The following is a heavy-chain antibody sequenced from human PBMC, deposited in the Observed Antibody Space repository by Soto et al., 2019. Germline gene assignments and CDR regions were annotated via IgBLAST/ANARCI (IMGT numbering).Heavy chain of an antibody. Sequence: ASVKVSCKTSGYTFTSYGISWVRQAPGQGLEWMGWITANNVNTNYGQKFQGRVTMTTDTSTATAYMELRSLRSDDTAVYYCARDMGGYYFEPNDYWGQGTLVTVSS. CDR2: ITANNVNT. V-gene: IGHV1-18*01. D-gene: IGHD3-22*01. J-gene: IGHJ4*02. CDR3: ARDMGGYYFEPNDY. CDR1: GYTFTSYG.